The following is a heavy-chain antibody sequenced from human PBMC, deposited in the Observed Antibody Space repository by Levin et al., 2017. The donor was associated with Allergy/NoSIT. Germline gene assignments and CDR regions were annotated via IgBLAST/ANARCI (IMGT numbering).Heavy chain of an antibody. V-gene: IGHV3-7*01. CDR3: ARGGDSSGWYAVYVYYMDG. D-gene: IGHD6-19*01. CDR1: GFTFSTYW. CDR2: VKLDGSEK. J-gene: IGHJ6*03. Sequence: GGSLRLSCAASGFTFSTYWMGWVRQTPGKGLEWVANVKLDGSEKYYVDSVKGRFTISRDNAKNSLYLQMNSLKAEDTAVYYCARGGDSSGWYAVYVYYMDGWGKGTTVTVSS.